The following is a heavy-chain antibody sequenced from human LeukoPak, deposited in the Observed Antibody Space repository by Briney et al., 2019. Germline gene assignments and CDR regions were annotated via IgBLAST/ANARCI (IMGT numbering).Heavy chain of an antibody. J-gene: IGHJ5*02. V-gene: IGHV6-1*01. CDR3: ARVALEAGFNWFDP. Sequence: SQTLSLTCAISGDSVSSNSAAWNWIRQSPSRGLEWLGRTYYRSKWYNDYAVSEESRIIINPDTSKNQFSLQLNSVTPEDTAVYYCARVALEAGFNWFDPWGQGTLVTVSS. CDR1: GDSVSSNSAA. D-gene: IGHD6-19*01. CDR2: TYYRSKWYN.